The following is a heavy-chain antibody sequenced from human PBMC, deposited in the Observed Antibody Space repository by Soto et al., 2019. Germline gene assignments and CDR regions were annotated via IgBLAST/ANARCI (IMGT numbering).Heavy chain of an antibody. CDR3: AKFLVESSGWVYYYGMDV. V-gene: IGHV3-30*18. CDR1: GFTFSSYG. CDR2: ISYDGSNK. Sequence: GSLRLSCAASGFTFSSYGMHWVRQAPGKGLEWVAVISYDGSNKYYADSVKGRFTISRDNSKNTLYLQMNSLGAEDTAVYYCAKFLVESSGWVYYYGMDVWGQGTTVTVSS. D-gene: IGHD6-19*01. J-gene: IGHJ6*02.